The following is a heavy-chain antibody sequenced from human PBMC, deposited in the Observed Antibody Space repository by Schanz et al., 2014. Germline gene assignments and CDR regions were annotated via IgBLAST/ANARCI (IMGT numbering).Heavy chain of an antibody. J-gene: IGHJ4*02. CDR1: GFTFISYD. Sequence: AQLVESGGGVVQPGRSLRLSCVASGFTFISYDIHWVRQAPGKGLEWVANIKQDGSEKYYVDSVKGRFTISRDNAKNSLYLQMNGLRAEDTAVYYCAKVAPAATYLDSWGLGTLVTVSS. D-gene: IGHD2-2*01. CDR3: AKVAPAATYLDS. CDR2: IKQDGSEK. V-gene: IGHV3-7*03.